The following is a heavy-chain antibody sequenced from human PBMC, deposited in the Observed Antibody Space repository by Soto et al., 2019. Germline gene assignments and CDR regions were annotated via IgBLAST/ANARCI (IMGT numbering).Heavy chain of an antibody. J-gene: IGHJ6*02. D-gene: IGHD3-10*01. CDR2: ISYDGSNK. CDR3: AKEGYYYGSGRGYGMDV. CDR1: GFTFSSYG. V-gene: IGHV3-30*18. Sequence: GGSLRLSCAASGFTFSSYGMHWVRQAPGKGLEWVAVISYDGSNKYYADSVKGRFTISRDNSKNTLYLQMNSLRAEDTAVYYCAKEGYYYGSGRGYGMDVWGQGTTVTVSS.